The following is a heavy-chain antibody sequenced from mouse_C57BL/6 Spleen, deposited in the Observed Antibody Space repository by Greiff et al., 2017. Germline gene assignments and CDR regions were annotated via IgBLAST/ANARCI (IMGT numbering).Heavy chain of an antibody. D-gene: IGHD2-5*01. V-gene: IGHV5-15*04. CDR1: GFTFSDYG. CDR2: ISNLAYSI. J-gene: IGHJ2*01. CDR3: ARRNSNYVFDY. Sequence: VKLVESGGGLVQPGGSLKLSCAASGFTFSDYGMAWVRQAPRTGPEWVAFISNLAYSIYYADTVTGRFTISRKNAKNTLYLKMSSLRSEDTAMYYCARRNSNYVFDYWGQGTTLTVSS.